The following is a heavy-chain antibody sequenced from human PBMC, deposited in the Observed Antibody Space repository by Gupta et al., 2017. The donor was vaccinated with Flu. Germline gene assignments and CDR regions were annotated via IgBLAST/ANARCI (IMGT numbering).Heavy chain of an antibody. J-gene: IGHJ3*02. Sequence: EVQLVESAGDLGKPGGSLRLSGAASAFPFTYAWMTWFRQAPGKGLEWVGRIRSNTDGGTTDYATPVKGRFTISRDDSRNTLYLQMNGLKTHDTAVYYCTTDLSGGYSYDIWGPGTRVTVSS. D-gene: IGHD1-26*01. CDR1: AFPFTYAW. CDR2: IRSNTDGGTT. V-gene: IGHV3-15*01. CDR3: TTDLSGGYSYDI.